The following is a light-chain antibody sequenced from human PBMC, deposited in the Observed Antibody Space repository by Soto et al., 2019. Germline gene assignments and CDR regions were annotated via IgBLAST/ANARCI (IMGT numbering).Light chain of an antibody. CDR1: QSISSW. CDR2: DAS. J-gene: IGKJ1*01. CDR3: QQYNSYPET. Sequence: DIQMPQSPCSLSASVGDRVTITCRASQSISSWLAWYQQKPGKAPKLLIYDASSLESGVPSRFSGSGSGTEFTLTISSLQPDDFATYYCQQYNSYPETFGQGTKVDIK. V-gene: IGKV1-5*01.